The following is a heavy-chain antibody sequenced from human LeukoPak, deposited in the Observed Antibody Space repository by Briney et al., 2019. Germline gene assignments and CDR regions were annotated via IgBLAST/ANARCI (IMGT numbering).Heavy chain of an antibody. CDR1: GFTFSSYA. CDR3: AKDRSGGSGSYSTFDY. Sequence: LSGGSLRLSRAASGFTFSSYAMSWVRQAPGKGLEWVSAISGSGGSTNYADSVEGRFTISRDNSKNTLYLQMNSLRAEDTAVYYCAKDRSGGSGSYSTFDYWGQGTLVTVSS. V-gene: IGHV3-23*01. CDR2: ISGSGGST. D-gene: IGHD3-10*01. J-gene: IGHJ4*02.